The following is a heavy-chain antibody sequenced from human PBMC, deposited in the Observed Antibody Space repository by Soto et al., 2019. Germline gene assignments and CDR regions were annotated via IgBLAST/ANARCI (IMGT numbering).Heavy chain of an antibody. CDR1: GGSVRRGNYY. CDR3: ARADYATGSYYPDY. V-gene: IGHV4-31*03. Sequence: QVQLQESGPGLVKPSQTLSLTCTVSGGSVRRGNYYWSWIRQFPGKGLEWIGYISNSGRTHYNPSLMSRITIFVDTFRNQFLLELRSVTAADTALYYCARADYATGSYYPDYWGQGTLVTVSS. J-gene: IGHJ4*02. D-gene: IGHD3-10*01. CDR2: ISNSGRT.